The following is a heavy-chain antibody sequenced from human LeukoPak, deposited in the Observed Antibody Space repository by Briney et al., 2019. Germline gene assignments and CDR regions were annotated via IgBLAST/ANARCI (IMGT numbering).Heavy chain of an antibody. D-gene: IGHD2-21*02. CDR2: IYYSGST. Sequence: SETLSLTCTVSGDSINSYYWSWIRQPPGKGREWIGYIYYSGSTYYNPSLKSRLTISVDTSKNQFSLNLSSVTAADTAVYYCARERGGVMTTEAYNWFDPWGQGTLVTVSS. V-gene: IGHV4-59*01. CDR1: GDSINSYY. J-gene: IGHJ5*02. CDR3: ARERGGVMTTEAYNWFDP.